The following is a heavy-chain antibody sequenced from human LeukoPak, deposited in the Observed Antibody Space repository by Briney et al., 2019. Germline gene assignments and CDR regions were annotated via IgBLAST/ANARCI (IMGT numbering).Heavy chain of an antibody. CDR2: IKQDGSEQ. D-gene: IGHD2-15*01. CDR1: GFTFSNYW. J-gene: IGHJ4*02. Sequence: GGSLRLSCVASGFTFSNYWMSWVRQAPGKGLEWVANIKQDGSEQYYVNSVKGRFTVSRDNAKNSLHLQMNSLRAEDTAVYYCATDSPYDYWAREPWSPSPQ. CDR3: ATDSPYDY. V-gene: IGHV3-7*01.